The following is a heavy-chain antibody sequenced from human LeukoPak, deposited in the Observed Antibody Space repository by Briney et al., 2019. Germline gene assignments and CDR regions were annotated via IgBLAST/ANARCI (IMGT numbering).Heavy chain of an antibody. CDR3: ARHHYCTSTSCYFYYGMDV. J-gene: IGHJ6*02. CDR2: IYYSGST. Sequence: SETLSLTCTVSGGSISSYYWSWIRQPPGKGLEWIGYIYYSGSTNYNPSLKSRVTISVDTSKNQFSLKLSSVTAADTAVYYCARHHYCTSTSCYFYYGMDVWGQGTTVTVSS. CDR1: GGSISSYY. D-gene: IGHD2-2*01. V-gene: IGHV4-59*08.